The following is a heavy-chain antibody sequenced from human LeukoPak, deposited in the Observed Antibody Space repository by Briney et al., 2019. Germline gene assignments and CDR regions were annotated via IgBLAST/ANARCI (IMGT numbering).Heavy chain of an antibody. J-gene: IGHJ6*02. D-gene: IGHD1-26*01. CDR3: ARDMPVSGSYYHYYGMDV. Sequence: GGSLRLSCAASGFTFSSYGMHWVRQAPGKGLEWVAVIWYDGSNKYYADSVKGRFTISRDNSKNTLYLQMNSLRAEDTAVYYCARDMPVSGSYYHYYGMDVWGQGTTVTVSS. CDR1: GFTFSSYG. CDR2: IWYDGSNK. V-gene: IGHV3-33*01.